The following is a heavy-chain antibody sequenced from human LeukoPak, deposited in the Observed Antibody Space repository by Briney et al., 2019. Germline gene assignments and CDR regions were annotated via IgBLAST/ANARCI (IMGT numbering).Heavy chain of an antibody. V-gene: IGHV1-69*05. CDR3: GCDSSGYYHNNWFDP. Sequence: SVKVSCKASGYTFTSYYMHWVRQAPGQGLEWMGGIIPIFGTANYAQKFQGTVTITTDESTSTAYMELSSLRSEDTAVYYCGCDSSGYYHNNWFDPWGQGTLVTVSS. CDR2: IIPIFGTA. CDR1: GYTFTSYY. J-gene: IGHJ5*02. D-gene: IGHD3-22*01.